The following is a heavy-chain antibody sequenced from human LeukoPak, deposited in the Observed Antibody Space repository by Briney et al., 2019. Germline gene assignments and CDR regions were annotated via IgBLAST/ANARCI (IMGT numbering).Heavy chain of an antibody. D-gene: IGHD2-15*01. Sequence: ASVKVSCKASGYTFTSYGISWVRQAPGQGLEWMGIINPSGGSTSYAQKFQGRVTMTRDMSTSTVYMELSSLRSEDTAVYYCALGYCSGGSCYLGKYYYYYYMDVWGKGTTVTVSS. CDR1: GYTFTSYG. V-gene: IGHV1-46*01. CDR2: INPSGGST. CDR3: ALGYCSGGSCYLGKYYYYYYMDV. J-gene: IGHJ6*03.